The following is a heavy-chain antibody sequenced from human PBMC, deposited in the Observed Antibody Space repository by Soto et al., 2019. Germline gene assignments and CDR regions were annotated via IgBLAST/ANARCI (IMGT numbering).Heavy chain of an antibody. CDR3: AVGSVDIVPTGMKPFDP. CDR2: IIPIFGTA. D-gene: IGHD5-12*01. CDR1: GGTFSNYA. J-gene: IGHJ5*02. Sequence: SVKVSCKASGGTFSNYAISWVRQAPGQGLEWMGGIIPIFGTANYAQKFQGRVTITADESTSTAYMELSSLRSEDTAIYYCAVGSVDIVPTGMKPFDPWGQGTLVT. V-gene: IGHV1-69*13.